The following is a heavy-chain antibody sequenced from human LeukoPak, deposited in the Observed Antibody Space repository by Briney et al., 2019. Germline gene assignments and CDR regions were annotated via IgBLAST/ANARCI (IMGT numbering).Heavy chain of an antibody. Sequence: PSETLSLTCTVPGASVSSGTYFWTWIRQPPGKGLEWIGYISHSGSTNYNPSLKSRVTISLDTSKNQFSLKLSSVTAADTAVYFCARSPSGYRFDYWGQGTLVTVSS. CDR3: ARSPSGYRFDY. CDR1: GASVSSGTYF. J-gene: IGHJ4*02. CDR2: ISHSGST. D-gene: IGHD3-22*01. V-gene: IGHV4-61*01.